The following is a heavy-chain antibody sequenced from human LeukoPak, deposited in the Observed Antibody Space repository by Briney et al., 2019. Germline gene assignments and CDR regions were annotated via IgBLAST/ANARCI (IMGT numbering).Heavy chain of an antibody. D-gene: IGHD3-3*01. Sequence: GGSLRLSCAASGFTFSSYSMNWVRQAPGKGLEWVSSISSSSSYIYYADSVKGRFTISRDNAKNSLYLQMNSLRAEDTAVYYCARNLRFLEWSIDYWGQGTLVTVSS. CDR3: ARNLRFLEWSIDY. CDR2: ISSSSSYI. V-gene: IGHV3-21*01. J-gene: IGHJ4*02. CDR1: GFTFSSYS.